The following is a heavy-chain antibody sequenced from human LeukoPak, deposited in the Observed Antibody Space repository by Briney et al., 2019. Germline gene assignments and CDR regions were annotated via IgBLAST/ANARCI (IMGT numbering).Heavy chain of an antibody. V-gene: IGHV1-69*04. CDR3: ARVQGELLLNWFDP. CDR2: IIPILGIA. J-gene: IGHJ5*02. D-gene: IGHD3-10*01. CDR1: GGTFSSYA. Sequence: SSVKVSCKASGGTFSSYAISWVRQAPGQGLGWMGRIIPILGIANYAQKFQGRVTITADKSTSTAYLELSSLRSEDTAVYYCARVQGELLLNWFDPWGQGTLVTVSS.